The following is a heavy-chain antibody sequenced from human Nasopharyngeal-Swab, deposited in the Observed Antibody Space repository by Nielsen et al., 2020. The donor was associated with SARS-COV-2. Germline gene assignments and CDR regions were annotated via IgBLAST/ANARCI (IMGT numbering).Heavy chain of an antibody. V-gene: IGHV5-51*01. D-gene: IGHD4-11*01. J-gene: IGHJ4*02. CDR2: IFPFDSET. Sequence: GEAMKISWQASGYSFTNFWIAWVRQMPGKGLEWMGIIFPFDSETRYSPSFQGQVTMSVDKSATTAYLQWNSLRASDTATYYCARPTVYSNFEYWGQGTLVTVSS. CDR1: GYSFTNFW. CDR3: ARPTVYSNFEY.